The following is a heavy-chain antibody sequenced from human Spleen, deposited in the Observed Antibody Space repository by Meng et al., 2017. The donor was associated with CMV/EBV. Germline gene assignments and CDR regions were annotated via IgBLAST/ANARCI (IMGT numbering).Heavy chain of an antibody. CDR1: GFTFSAYS. J-gene: IGHJ4*02. Sequence: GGSLRLSCAASGFTFSAYSMNWVRQAPGKGLEWVSSISSSSDIYYADSVKGRFTISRDNAKNSLYLQMNSLRAEDTAVYQCARGYCSDDGCYGALDYWGQGTLVTVSS. D-gene: IGHD2-15*01. V-gene: IGHV3-21*01. CDR3: ARGYCSDDGCYGALDY. CDR2: ISSSSDI.